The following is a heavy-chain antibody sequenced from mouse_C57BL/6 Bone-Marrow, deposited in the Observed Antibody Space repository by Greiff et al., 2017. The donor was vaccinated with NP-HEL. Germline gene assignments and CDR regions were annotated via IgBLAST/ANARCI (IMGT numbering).Heavy chain of an antibody. J-gene: IGHJ4*01. CDR2: ISYDGSN. V-gene: IGHV3-6*01. Sequence: EVKLEESGPGLVKPSQSLSLTCSVTGYSITSGYYWNWIRQFPGNKLEWMGYISYDGSNNYNPSLKNRISITRDTSKNQFFLKLNSVTTEDTATYYCANLYYEDAMDYWGQGTSVTVSS. D-gene: IGHD2-4*01. CDR3: ANLYYEDAMDY. CDR1: GYSITSGYY.